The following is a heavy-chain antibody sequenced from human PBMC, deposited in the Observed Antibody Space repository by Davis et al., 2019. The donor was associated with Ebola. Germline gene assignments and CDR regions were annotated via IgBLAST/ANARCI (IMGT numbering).Heavy chain of an antibody. Sequence: SLKIPCAASGFTFDDYAMHWVRQAPGKGLEWVSGISWGSGSIGYADSVKGRFTISRDNAKNSLYLQMNSLRAEDTALYYCAKDWEMATIVGPFDYWGQGTLVTVSS. J-gene: IGHJ4*02. CDR1: GFTFDDYA. D-gene: IGHD5-24*01. V-gene: IGHV3-9*01. CDR3: AKDWEMATIVGPFDY. CDR2: ISWGSGSI.